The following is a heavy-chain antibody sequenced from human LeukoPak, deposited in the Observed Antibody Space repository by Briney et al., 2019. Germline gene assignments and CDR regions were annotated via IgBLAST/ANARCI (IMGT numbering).Heavy chain of an antibody. D-gene: IGHD6-6*01. Sequence: PSETLSLTCTVSGGSISSYYWSWIRQPPGKGLEWIGYIYYSGSTNYNPSLKSRVTISVDTSKNQFSLKLSSVTAADTAVYYCASGRFGYSSSSDYGGQGTLVTVSS. J-gene: IGHJ4*02. CDR2: IYYSGST. V-gene: IGHV4-59*01. CDR1: GGSISSYY. CDR3: ASGRFGYSSSSDY.